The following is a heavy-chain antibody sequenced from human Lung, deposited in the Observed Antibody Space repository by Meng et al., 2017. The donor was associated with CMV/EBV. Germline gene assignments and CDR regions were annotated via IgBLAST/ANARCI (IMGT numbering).Heavy chain of an antibody. Sequence: SCAASGFTFSSFAIHWVRQAPGKGLDWVAVVSYDGTKTYYSDSVKGRFTLSRDNSKNTMYMEMSSLEYEDTAMYYCARARFDGGMDVWGQGNTVNGSS. D-gene: IGHD5-24*01. J-gene: IGHJ6*02. CDR3: ARARFDGGMDV. V-gene: IGHV3-30*04. CDR1: GFTFSSFA. CDR2: VSYDGTKT.